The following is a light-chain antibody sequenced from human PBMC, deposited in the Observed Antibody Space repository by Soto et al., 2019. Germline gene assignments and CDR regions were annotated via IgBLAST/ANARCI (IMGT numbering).Light chain of an antibody. J-gene: IGKJ1*01. V-gene: IGKV3-20*01. CDR2: GAS. Sequence: EIVLTQSPGTLSLSPGERATLSCRASQSVSSNYLAWYQQKPGQAPRPLIYGASSRATGIPDRFSGSGAGKDVNLTISRLESEDFAVYYCQQYGSSPWTFGQGTKVEIK. CDR1: QSVSSNY. CDR3: QQYGSSPWT.